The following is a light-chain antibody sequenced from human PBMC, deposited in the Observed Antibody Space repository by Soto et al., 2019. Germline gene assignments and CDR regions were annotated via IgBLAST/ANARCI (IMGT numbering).Light chain of an antibody. CDR3: QQRRSWPLT. CDR2: DAS. Sequence: EIVLTQSPDTLSLSPGERATLSCRASQSIGNSVAWYQQKPGQAPRLLIYDASKRATGIPPRFSGSGSATDFTLTISSLEPEDFAVYSCQQRRSWPLTFGGGTNVEIK. J-gene: IGKJ4*01. CDR1: QSIGNS. V-gene: IGKV3-11*01.